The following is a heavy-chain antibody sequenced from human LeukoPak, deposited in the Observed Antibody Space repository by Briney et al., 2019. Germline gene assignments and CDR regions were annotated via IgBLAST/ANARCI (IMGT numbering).Heavy chain of an antibody. CDR3: ARVGSAVAGITPFDY. D-gene: IGHD6-19*01. CDR2: TYYRSKWYN. J-gene: IGHJ4*02. V-gene: IGHV6-1*01. CDR1: GDSVSSNSAA. Sequence: SQTLSLTCAISGDSVSSNSAAWHWVRQSPSRGLEWLGRTYYRSKWYNDYAVSVKSRITINPDTSKNQFSLQLNSVTPEDTAVYYCARVGSAVAGITPFDYWGQGTLVTVSS.